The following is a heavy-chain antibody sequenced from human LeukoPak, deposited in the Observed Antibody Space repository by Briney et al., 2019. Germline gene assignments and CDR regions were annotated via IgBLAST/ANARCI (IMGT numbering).Heavy chain of an antibody. CDR3: ARIEYSSGWYYFDY. J-gene: IGHJ4*02. CDR2: IYYSGST. D-gene: IGHD6-19*01. CDR1: GGSISSGGYY. V-gene: IGHV4-31*03. Sequence: SETLSLTCTVSGGSISSGGYYWIWIRQHPGKGLEWIGYIYYSGSTYYNPSLKSRVTISVDTSKNQFSLKLSSVTAADTAVYYCARIEYSSGWYYFDYWGQGTLVTVSS.